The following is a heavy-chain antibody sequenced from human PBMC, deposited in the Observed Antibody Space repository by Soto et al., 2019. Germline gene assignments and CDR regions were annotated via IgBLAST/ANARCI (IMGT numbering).Heavy chain of an antibody. CDR3: AKDHIVVVTGYMDV. V-gene: IGHV3-30*18. CDR2: ISYDGSNK. Sequence: SLRLSCAASGFTFSSYGMHWVRQAPGKGLEWVAVISYDGSNKYYADSVKGRFTISRDNSKNTLYLQMNSLRAEDTAVYYCAKDHIVVVTGYMDVWGQGTTVTVSS. CDR1: GFTFSSYG. J-gene: IGHJ6*02. D-gene: IGHD2-21*02.